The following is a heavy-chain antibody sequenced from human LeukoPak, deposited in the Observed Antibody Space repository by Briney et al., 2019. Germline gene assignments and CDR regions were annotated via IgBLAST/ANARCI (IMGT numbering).Heavy chain of an antibody. D-gene: IGHD3-16*01. CDR1: GFSLSSYA. CDR2: SSGSGGST. J-gene: IGHJ1*01. Sequence: GGSLRLSRAASGFSLSSYAMSWVRQAPGKGLEWVSASSGSGGSTYYADSVKGRFTISRDNSKNTLYLQMNSLRAEDTAVYYCAKGGGYNSFEYFHLWGQGTLVTVSS. V-gene: IGHV3-23*01. CDR3: AKGGGYNSFEYFHL.